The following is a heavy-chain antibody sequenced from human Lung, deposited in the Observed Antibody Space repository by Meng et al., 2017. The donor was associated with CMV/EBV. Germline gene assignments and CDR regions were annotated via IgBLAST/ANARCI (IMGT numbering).Heavy chain of an antibody. CDR2: IIPIFGTA. Sequence: SXXVSXKASGGTFSSYAISWVRQAPGQGLEWMGGIIPIFGTAKYAQKFQGRVTITTDESTSTAYMELSSLRSEDTAVYYCARMDCSSTSCLRDYYYYGMDVXGQGTTVTSP. V-gene: IGHV1-69*05. D-gene: IGHD2-2*01. CDR1: GGTFSSYA. J-gene: IGHJ6*02. CDR3: ARMDCSSTSCLRDYYYYGMDV.